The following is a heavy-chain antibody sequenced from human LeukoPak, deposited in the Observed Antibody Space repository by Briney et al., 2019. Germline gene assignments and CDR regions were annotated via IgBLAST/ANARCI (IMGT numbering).Heavy chain of an antibody. CDR3: ARGSIAAAVDY. CDR2: IYYSGSA. D-gene: IGHD6-13*01. V-gene: IGHV4-30-4*07. CDR1: GGSISSASYS. J-gene: IGHJ4*02. Sequence: SETLSLTCAVSGGSISSASYSWSWLRPPPGKGLEWIGYIYYSGSAYYNPSLKSRFTMSVDKSKNQLSLKLSSVTAADTAVYYCARGSIAAAVDYWGQGTLVTVSS.